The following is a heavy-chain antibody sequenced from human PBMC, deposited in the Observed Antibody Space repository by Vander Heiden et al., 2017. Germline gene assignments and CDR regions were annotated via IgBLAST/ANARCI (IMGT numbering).Heavy chain of an antibody. CDR2: IIPIFGTA. J-gene: IGHJ4*02. V-gene: IGHV1-69*01. CDR3: ASGVSMVRGVNFDY. D-gene: IGHD3-10*01. Sequence: QVQLVQSGAEVKKTGSSVKVSCKASGGPFSSYAISWVRQAPGQGLEWMRGIIPIFGTANYAQKFQGRVTITADESTSTAYMELSSLRSEDTAVYYCASGVSMVRGVNFDYWGQGTLVTVSS. CDR1: GGPFSSYA.